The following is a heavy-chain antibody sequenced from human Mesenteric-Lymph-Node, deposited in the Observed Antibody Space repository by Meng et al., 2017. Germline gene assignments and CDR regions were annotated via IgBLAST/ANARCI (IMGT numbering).Heavy chain of an antibody. CDR2: MNPNSGNT. Sequence: ASVKVSCKASGYTFTSYDINWVRQATGQGLEWMGWMNPNSGNTGYAQKFQGRVTITADKSTSTAYMELNSLTSDDTAVYYCARAGLAGGVPHYFDNWGRGTLVTVSS. CDR1: GYTFTSYD. D-gene: IGHD6-13*01. J-gene: IGHJ4*02. V-gene: IGHV1-8*01. CDR3: ARAGLAGGVPHYFDN.